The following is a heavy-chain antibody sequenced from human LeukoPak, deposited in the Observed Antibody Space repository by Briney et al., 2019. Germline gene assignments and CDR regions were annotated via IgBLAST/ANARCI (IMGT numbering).Heavy chain of an antibody. CDR3: AKAYPYSSGWRGNYFDY. D-gene: IGHD6-19*01. J-gene: IGHJ4*02. CDR2: ISGSGGST. Sequence: GGSLRLSCAASGFTFSSYAMSRVRQAPGKGLEWVSAISGSGGSTYYADSVKGRFTISRDNSKNTLYLQMNSLRAEDTAVYYCAKAYPYSSGWRGNYFDYWGQGTLVTVSS. CDR1: GFTFSSYA. V-gene: IGHV3-23*01.